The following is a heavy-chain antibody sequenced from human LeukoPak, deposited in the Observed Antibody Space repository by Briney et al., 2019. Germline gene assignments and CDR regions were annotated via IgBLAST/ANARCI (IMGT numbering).Heavy chain of an antibody. CDR3: ARVEMATTALDI. CDR2: INHSGST. D-gene: IGHD5-24*01. J-gene: IGHJ3*02. Sequence: SETLSLTCAVYGGSFSGYYWSWIRQPPGKGLEWIGEINHSGSTNYNPSLKSRVTISVDTSKNQLSLKLSSVTAADTAVYYCARVEMATTALDIWGQGTMVTVSS. V-gene: IGHV4-34*01. CDR1: GGSFSGYY.